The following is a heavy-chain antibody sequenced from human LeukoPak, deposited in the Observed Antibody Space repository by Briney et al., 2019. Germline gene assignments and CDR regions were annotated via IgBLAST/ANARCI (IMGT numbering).Heavy chain of an antibody. CDR2: TYDSGST. V-gene: IGHV4-59*08. CDR1: GGSINGYY. D-gene: IGHD5-24*01. Sequence: SETLSLTCTVSGGSINGYYYNWIRQPPGKGLEWIGYTYDSGSTNYNPSLKSRVTISLDTSKNPFSLNLSSVTAADTAVYYCARRSRDGYFLDSWGQGTLVTVCS. J-gene: IGHJ4*02. CDR3: ARRSRDGYFLDS.